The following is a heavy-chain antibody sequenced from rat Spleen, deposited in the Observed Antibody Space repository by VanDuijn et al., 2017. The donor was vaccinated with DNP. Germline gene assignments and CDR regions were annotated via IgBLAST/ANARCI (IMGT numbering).Heavy chain of an antibody. Sequence: EVKLVESGGGLVQPGRSLKLSCAAPGFNFNGYWMGWVRQPPGKGLEWMGEVNGHGSTMNYTPSLKDKFTITRDNAQNTLYLQMSKLRSEDTAIYFCARAVPRHFDYWGQGVMVTVSS. CDR2: VNGHGSTM. CDR3: ARAVPRHFDY. J-gene: IGHJ2*01. D-gene: IGHD3-8*01. CDR1: GFNFNGYW. V-gene: IGHV4-2*01.